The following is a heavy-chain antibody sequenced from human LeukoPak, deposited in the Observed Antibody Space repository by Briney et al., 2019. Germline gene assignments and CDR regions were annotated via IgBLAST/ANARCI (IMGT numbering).Heavy chain of an antibody. CDR3: ARGACSSTSCHTGLDY. CDR2: ISAYNGNT. V-gene: IGHV1-18*01. D-gene: IGHD2-2*01. CDR1: GYTFTTYG. Sequence: ASVKVSCKASGYTFTTYGISWVRQAPGQGLEWMGWISAYNGNTNYAQKLQGRVTMTTDTSTSTAYMELRSLRSDDTAVYYCARGACSSTSCHTGLDYWGQGTLVTVSS. J-gene: IGHJ4*02.